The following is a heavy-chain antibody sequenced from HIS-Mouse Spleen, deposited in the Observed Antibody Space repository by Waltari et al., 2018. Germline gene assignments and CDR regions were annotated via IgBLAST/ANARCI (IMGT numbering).Heavy chain of an antibody. V-gene: IGHV4-4*07. Sequence: GSTNYNPSLKSRVTMSVDTSKNQFSLKLSSVTAADTAVYYCARVHSSHAFDYWGQGTLVTVSS. CDR3: ARVHSSHAFDY. D-gene: IGHD6-13*01. J-gene: IGHJ4*02. CDR2: GST.